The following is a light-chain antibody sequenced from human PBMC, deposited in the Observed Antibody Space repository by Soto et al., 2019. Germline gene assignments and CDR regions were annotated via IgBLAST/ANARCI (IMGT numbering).Light chain of an antibody. Sequence: QSALTQPASVSGSPGQSITISCTGTSSDVGGYNFVSWYQQHPGKAPKLMIYDVSNRPSGVSSRFSGSKSGNTASLTISGLQAEDEADYYCSSYTNSSPYVFGTGTKVTVL. J-gene: IGLJ1*01. CDR1: SSDVGGYNF. V-gene: IGLV2-14*01. CDR2: DVS. CDR3: SSYTNSSPYV.